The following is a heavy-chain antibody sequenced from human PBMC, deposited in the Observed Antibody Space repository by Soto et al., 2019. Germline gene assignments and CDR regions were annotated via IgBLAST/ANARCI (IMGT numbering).Heavy chain of an antibody. J-gene: IGHJ5*02. D-gene: IGHD6-19*01. CDR3: ARMYSSGSGWFHP. Sequence: LQESGPGLVKPSQTLSLTCLVSGYSISAGGYYWSWFRHHPGKGLEWIGSFYFSGSIIYNPALRSRVSISGDTSSNQFSMSLTSVTAADTARYYCARMYSSGSGWFHPWGQGTLVTVSS. V-gene: IGHV4-31*03. CDR2: FYFSGSI. CDR1: GYSISAGGYY.